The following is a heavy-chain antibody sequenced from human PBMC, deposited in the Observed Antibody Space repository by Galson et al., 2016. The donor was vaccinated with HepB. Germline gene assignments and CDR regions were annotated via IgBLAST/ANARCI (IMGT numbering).Heavy chain of an antibody. D-gene: IGHD3-3*01. Sequence: LRLSCAASGFRFTKFAMTWVRQAPGKGLEWVSGISASGVTYYADSVRGRFTVSRDDSKNTVFLQMKSLRADDTALYYCAKDAIGMVIGWLDPWGQGTQATVSS. V-gene: IGHV3-23*01. J-gene: IGHJ5*02. CDR3: AKDAIGMVIGWLDP. CDR1: GFRFTKFA. CDR2: ISASGVT.